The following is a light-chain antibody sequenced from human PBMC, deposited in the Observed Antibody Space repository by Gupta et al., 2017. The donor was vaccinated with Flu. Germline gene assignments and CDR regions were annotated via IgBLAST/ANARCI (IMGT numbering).Light chain of an antibody. CDR1: FSGSKI. CDR3: QVWDSTNDYV. V-gene: IGLV3-21*02. J-gene: IGLJ1*01. Sequence: TSTTTCGGKFSGSKIVRWDRQKPGHALLLVVYDDDDRTAGMPARLSGSNSGNTATLTISLVEGGEAADYYCQVWDSTNDYVFGGGTKVTVL. CDR2: DDD.